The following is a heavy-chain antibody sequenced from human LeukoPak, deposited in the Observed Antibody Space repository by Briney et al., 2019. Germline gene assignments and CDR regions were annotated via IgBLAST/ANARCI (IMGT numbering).Heavy chain of an antibody. CDR2: MNPNSGNT. J-gene: IGHJ4*02. D-gene: IGHD6-13*01. V-gene: IGHV1-8*03. CDR3: SRAARDY. Sequence: GASVKVSCKASGYTFTSYDINWVRQATGQGLEWMGYMNPNSGNTGYAQKLQGRVTITTNTSASIAYMELSSMRSEDTAVYYCSRAARDYWGQGTLVTVSS. CDR1: GYTFTSYD.